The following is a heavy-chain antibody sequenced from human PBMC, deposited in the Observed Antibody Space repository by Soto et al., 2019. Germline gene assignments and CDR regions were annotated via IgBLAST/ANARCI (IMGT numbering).Heavy chain of an antibody. J-gene: IGHJ4*02. Sequence: SETLSLTCAVYGGSFSGYYWSWIRQPPGKGLEWIGEINHSGSTNYNPSLKSRVTISVDTSKNQFSLKLSSVTAADTAVYYCARADYYDSSGYGDYWGQGTLVTVSS. D-gene: IGHD3-22*01. V-gene: IGHV4-34*01. CDR2: INHSGST. CDR3: ARADYYDSSGYGDY. CDR1: GGSFSGYY.